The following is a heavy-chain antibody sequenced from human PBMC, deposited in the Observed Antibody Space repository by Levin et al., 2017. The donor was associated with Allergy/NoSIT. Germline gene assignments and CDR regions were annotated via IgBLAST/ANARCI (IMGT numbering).Heavy chain of an antibody. CDR2: ISYDGSNK. V-gene: IGHV3-30*03. Sequence: GGSLRLSCAASGFTFSSYGMHWVRQAPGKGLEWVAVISYDGSNKYYADSVKGRFTISRDNSKNTLYLQMNSLRAEDTAVYYCASSGYSTTGWFDPWGQGTLVTVSS. J-gene: IGHJ5*02. CDR1: GFTFSSYG. D-gene: IGHD3-3*01. CDR3: ASSGYSTTGWFDP.